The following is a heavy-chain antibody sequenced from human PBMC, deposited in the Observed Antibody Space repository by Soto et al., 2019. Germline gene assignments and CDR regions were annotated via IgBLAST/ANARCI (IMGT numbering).Heavy chain of an antibody. J-gene: IGHJ4*02. CDR1: GGTFSSYA. V-gene: IGHV1-69*06. CDR3: ARAPDILTGYPLFDY. CDR2: IIPIFGTA. Sequence: VASVKVSCKASGGTFSSYAISWVRQAPGQGLEWMGGIIPIFGTANYAQKFQGRVTITADKSTSTAYMELSSLRSEDTAVYYCARAPDILTGYPLFDYWGQGTLVTVSS. D-gene: IGHD3-9*01.